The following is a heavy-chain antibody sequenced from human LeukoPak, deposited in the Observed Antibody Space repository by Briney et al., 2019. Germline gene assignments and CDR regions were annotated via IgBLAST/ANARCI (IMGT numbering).Heavy chain of an antibody. V-gene: IGHV1-18*04. CDR2: ISAYNGNT. CDR1: RYTFTDYY. J-gene: IGHJ4*02. CDR3: ARPQEEDGYNYNWAFDY. Sequence: ASVKVSCKASRYTFTDYYIHWVRQAPGQGLEWMGWISAYNGNTNYAQELQGRVTMTTDTSTTTAYMELRSLRSDDTAVYYCARPQEEDGYNYNWAFDYWGQGTLVTVSS. D-gene: IGHD5-24*01.